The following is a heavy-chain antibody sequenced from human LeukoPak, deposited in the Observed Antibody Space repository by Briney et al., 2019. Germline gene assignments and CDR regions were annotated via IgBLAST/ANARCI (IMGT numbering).Heavy chain of an antibody. Sequence: SETLSLTCTVSGGSISSSSYYWGWIRQPPGKGLEWIGSIYYSGSTYYNPSLKSRVTISVDTSKNQFSLKLSSVTAADTAVYYCAREAYTAMAIFDYWGQGTLVTVSS. CDR2: IYYSGST. CDR3: AREAYTAMAIFDY. J-gene: IGHJ4*02. D-gene: IGHD5-18*01. CDR1: GGSISSSSYY. V-gene: IGHV4-39*07.